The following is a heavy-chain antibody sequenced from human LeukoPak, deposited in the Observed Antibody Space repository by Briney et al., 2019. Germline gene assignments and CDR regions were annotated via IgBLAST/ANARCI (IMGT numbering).Heavy chain of an antibody. CDR2: ISSSGSTI. J-gene: IGHJ4*02. D-gene: IGHD6-19*01. CDR3: ANSIAVAAGFDY. V-gene: IGHV3-11*01. Sequence: GGSLRLSCAASGFTFSDYYMSWIRQAPGKGLEWVSYISSSGSTIYYADSVKGRFTISRDNSKNTLYLQMNSLRAEDTAVYYCANSIAVAAGFDYWGQGTLVTVSS. CDR1: GFTFSDYY.